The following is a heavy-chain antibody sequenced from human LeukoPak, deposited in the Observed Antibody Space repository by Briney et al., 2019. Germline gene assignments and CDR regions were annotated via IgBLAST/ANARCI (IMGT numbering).Heavy chain of an antibody. V-gene: IGHV3-48*01. Sequence: GGSLRLSCAASGFTFSSYGMTWVRQAPGKGLEWVPYISSSSSTIYYADSVKGRFTISRDNAKNSLYLQMNSPRAEDTAVYYCARGYCSGGSCQYDYWGQGTLVTVSS. CDR3: ARGYCSGGSCQYDY. J-gene: IGHJ4*02. D-gene: IGHD2-15*01. CDR1: GFTFSSYG. CDR2: ISSSSSTI.